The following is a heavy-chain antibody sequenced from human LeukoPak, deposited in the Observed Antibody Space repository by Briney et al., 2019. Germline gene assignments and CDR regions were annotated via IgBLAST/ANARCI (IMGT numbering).Heavy chain of an antibody. J-gene: IGHJ4*02. D-gene: IGHD1-14*01. Sequence: GGSLRLSCAASGFTFSYYELNWVRQAPGKGLEWVSYISSSGSTIYYADSVKGRFTISRDNAKNSLYLQMNSLRAEDTAVYYCASVVGRGTPYLFDYWGQGTLVTVSS. V-gene: IGHV3-48*03. CDR2: ISSSGSTI. CDR1: GFTFSYYE. CDR3: ASVVGRGTPYLFDY.